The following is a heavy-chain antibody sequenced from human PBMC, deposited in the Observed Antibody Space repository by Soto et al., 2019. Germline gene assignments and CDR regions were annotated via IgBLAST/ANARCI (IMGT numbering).Heavy chain of an antibody. D-gene: IGHD3-10*01. CDR3: ARGTGYYYYGMDV. Sequence: LSLTCTVSGGSISSGGYYWSWIRQHPGKGLEWIGYIYYSGSTYYNPSLKSRVTISVDTSKNQFSLKLSSVTAADTAVYYCARGTGYYYYGMDVWGQGTTVTVSS. V-gene: IGHV4-31*03. J-gene: IGHJ6*02. CDR2: IYYSGST. CDR1: GGSISSGGYY.